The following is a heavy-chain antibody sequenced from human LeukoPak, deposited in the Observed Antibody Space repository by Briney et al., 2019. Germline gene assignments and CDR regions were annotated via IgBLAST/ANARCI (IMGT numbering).Heavy chain of an antibody. D-gene: IGHD3-22*01. CDR2: IYPGDSDT. CDR3: ARFPPNYYDSSGYYGWFDP. CDR1: GYSFTSYW. V-gene: IGHV5-51*01. J-gene: IGHJ5*02. Sequence: PGESLKISCKGSGYSFTSYWIGWVRQMPGKGLEWMGIIYPGDSDTRYSPSFQGQVTISADKTISTAYLQWSSLKASDTAMYYCARFPPNYYDSSGYYGWFDPWGQGTLVTVSS.